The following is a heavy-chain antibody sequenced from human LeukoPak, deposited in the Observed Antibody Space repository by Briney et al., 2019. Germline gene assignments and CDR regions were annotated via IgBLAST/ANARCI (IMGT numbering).Heavy chain of an antibody. J-gene: IGHJ5*02. CDR1: GFTFTNYC. Sequence: PGGSLRLSCAASGFTFTNYCIHWVRQAPGKGLEWVAFIRYDGSIKYYADSVKGRFTISRDNSKNTLYLQMNSLRAEDTALYYCAKGGYGGSYHPSHNWFDPWGQGTLVTVSS. D-gene: IGHD1-26*01. CDR2: IRYDGSIK. V-gene: IGHV3-30*02. CDR3: AKGGYGGSYHPSHNWFDP.